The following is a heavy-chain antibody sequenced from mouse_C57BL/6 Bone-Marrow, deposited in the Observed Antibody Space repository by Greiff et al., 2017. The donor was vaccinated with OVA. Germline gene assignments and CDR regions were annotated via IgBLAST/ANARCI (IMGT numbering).Heavy chain of an antibody. V-gene: IGHV2-9-1*01. Sequence: VKLMESGPGLVAPSQRLSITCTVSGFSLTSYAISWVRQPPGKGLEWLGVIWTGGGTNYNSALKSRLSISKDNSKSQVFLKMNSLQTDDTARYYCARNEGKMGLRQGFAYWGQGTLVTVSA. CDR2: IWTGGGT. CDR1: GFSLTSYA. CDR3: ARNEGKMGLRQGFAY. J-gene: IGHJ3*01. D-gene: IGHD2-4*01.